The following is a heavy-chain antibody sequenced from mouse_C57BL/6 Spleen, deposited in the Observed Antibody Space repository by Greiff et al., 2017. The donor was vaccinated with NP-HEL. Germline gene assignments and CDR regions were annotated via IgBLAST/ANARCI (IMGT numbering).Heavy chain of an antibody. V-gene: IGHV1-80*01. CDR2: IYPGDGDT. Sequence: VKVVESGAELVKPGASVKISCKASGYAFSSYWMNWVKQRPGKGLEWIGQIYPGDGDTNYNGKFKGKATLTADKSSSTAYMQLSSLTSEDSAVYFCARGGNYSFAYWGQGTLVTVSA. D-gene: IGHD2-1*01. CDR1: GYAFSSYW. J-gene: IGHJ3*01. CDR3: ARGGNYSFAY.